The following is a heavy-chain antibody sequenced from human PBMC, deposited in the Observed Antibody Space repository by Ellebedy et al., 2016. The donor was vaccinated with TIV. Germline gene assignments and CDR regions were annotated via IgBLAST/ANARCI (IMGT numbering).Heavy chain of an antibody. V-gene: IGHV3-7*01. CDR1: GFTFSSYW. CDR2: IKQDGSEK. D-gene: IGHD3-22*01. CDR3: ARVYDSIDY. J-gene: IGHJ4*02. Sequence: GESLKISCAASGFTFSSYWMSWVRQAPGKGLEWVANIKQDGSEKYYVDSVKGRFTISRDNAKNSLYLQMNSLRAEETAVYDCARVYDSIDYWGQGTLVTVSS.